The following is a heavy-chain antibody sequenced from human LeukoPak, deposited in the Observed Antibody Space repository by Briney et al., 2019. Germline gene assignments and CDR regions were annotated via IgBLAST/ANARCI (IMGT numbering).Heavy chain of an antibody. V-gene: IGHV3-7*01. CDR3: ARAAHSSSAF. D-gene: IGHD6-13*01. J-gene: IGHJ4*02. CDR1: GFTLSSYW. CDR2: IKQDGSER. Sequence: GGSLRLSCAVSGFTLSSYWMSWVRQAPGRGLEWVANIKQDGSERYYVDSVKGRFTISRDNAKNSLYLQMDSLRAEDTAVYYCARAAHSSSAFWGQGTLVTVSS.